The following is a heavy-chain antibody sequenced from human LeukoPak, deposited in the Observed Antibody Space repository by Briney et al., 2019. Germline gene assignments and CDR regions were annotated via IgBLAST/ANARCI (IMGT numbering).Heavy chain of an antibody. CDR3: AKSVAIYFYYGLDV. D-gene: IGHD3-3*01. CDR1: AFIFSGHW. Sequence: GGSLRLSCEASAFIFSGHWLNWVRQTPGKGLEWVSAISGSGGSTYYADSVKGRFTISRDNSKNTLFLQMDSLRAEDTAPYYCAKSVAIYFYYGLDVWGQGTTVTVSS. J-gene: IGHJ6*02. V-gene: IGHV3-23*01. CDR2: ISGSGGST.